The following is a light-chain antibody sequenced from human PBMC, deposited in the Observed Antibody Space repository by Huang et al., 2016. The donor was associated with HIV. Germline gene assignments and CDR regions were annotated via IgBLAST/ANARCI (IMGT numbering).Light chain of an antibody. CDR2: AAS. CDR3: HQTDSLPQA. Sequence: DIQMTQSPSSLSASVGDRVTISCRASQTISSSLNWYQQKPGKAPKLLLYAASSLQSGVPSRFTGSGSGTYFTLTITNLQPDDFATYYCHQTDSLPQAFGQGTKVEIK. CDR1: QTISSS. J-gene: IGKJ1*01. V-gene: IGKV1-39*01.